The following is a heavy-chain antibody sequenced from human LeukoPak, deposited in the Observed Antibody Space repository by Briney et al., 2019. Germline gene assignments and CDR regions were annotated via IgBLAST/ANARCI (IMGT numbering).Heavy chain of an antibody. CDR1: GGSISSSSYY. Sequence: SETLSLTCTVSGGSISSSSYYWGWIRQPPGKGLEWIGSIYYSGSTYYNPSLKSRVTISVDTSKNQFSLKLSSVTAADTAVYYCARQRVGYCSGGSCYGGNWFDPWGQGTLVTVSS. CDR2: IYYSGST. CDR3: ARQRVGYCSGGSCYGGNWFDP. V-gene: IGHV4-39*01. D-gene: IGHD2-15*01. J-gene: IGHJ5*02.